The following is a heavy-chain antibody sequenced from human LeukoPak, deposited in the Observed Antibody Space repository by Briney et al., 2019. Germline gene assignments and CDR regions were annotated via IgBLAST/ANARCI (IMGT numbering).Heavy chain of an antibody. CDR3: AREAILTGRTSWHNWFDP. D-gene: IGHD3-9*01. Sequence: PGGSLRLPCAASGFTFSGYAMSWVRQAPGKGLEWVSAISGSGGSTYYADSVKGRFTISRDNAKNTLYLQMNSLRAEDTAVYYCAREAILTGRTSWHNWFDPWGQGTLVTVSS. CDR1: GFTFSGYA. J-gene: IGHJ5*02. CDR2: ISGSGGST. V-gene: IGHV3-23*01.